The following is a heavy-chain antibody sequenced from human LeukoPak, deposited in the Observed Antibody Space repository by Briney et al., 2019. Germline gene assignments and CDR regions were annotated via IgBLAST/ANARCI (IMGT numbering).Heavy chain of an antibody. J-gene: IGHJ6*02. Sequence: GRSLRLSCAASGFTFSSYGMHWVRQAPGKGLEWVAVIWYDGSNKYYADSVKGRFTISRDNSKNTLYLQMNGLRAEDTAVYYCARDTIQRGSYGMDVWGQGTTVTVSS. CDR2: IWYDGSNK. CDR3: ARDTIQRGSYGMDV. CDR1: GFTFSSYG. D-gene: IGHD1-26*01. V-gene: IGHV3-33*01.